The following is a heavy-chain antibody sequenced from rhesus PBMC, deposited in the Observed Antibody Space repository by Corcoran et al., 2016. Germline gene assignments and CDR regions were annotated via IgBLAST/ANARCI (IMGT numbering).Heavy chain of an antibody. V-gene: IGHV4-147*01. CDR3: SRDAVSLDV. CDR1: GVSITTNY. J-gene: IGHJ5-2*02. CDR2: ISGTSRST. D-gene: IGHD5-24*01. Sequence: QVQLQESGPGLVKPSETLSLTCAVSGVSITTNYWTWIRQSPGKGLEWIRDISGTSRSTSYNPSHRKRVTISKDTSENQFSLRLNPATAADTAVYYCSRDAVSLDVWGRGLLVTVSS.